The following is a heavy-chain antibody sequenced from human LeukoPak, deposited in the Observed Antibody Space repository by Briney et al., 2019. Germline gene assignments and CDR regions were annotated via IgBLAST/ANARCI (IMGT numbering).Heavy chain of an antibody. CDR3: ARDRGLDY. J-gene: IGHJ4*02. Sequence: GGSLRLSCAASGFTFNAYAMHWVRQAPGKGLEWVAVVSNDGRDKHYADSVKGRFTISRDNAKNSLYLQMNSLRAEDTAVYYCARDRGLDYWGQGTLVTVSS. V-gene: IGHV3-30*07. CDR1: GFTFNAYA. D-gene: IGHD3-10*01. CDR2: VSNDGRDK.